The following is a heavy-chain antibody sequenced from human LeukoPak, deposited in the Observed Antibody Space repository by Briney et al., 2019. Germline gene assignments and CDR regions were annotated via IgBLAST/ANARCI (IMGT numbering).Heavy chain of an antibody. CDR1: GFTFSSYS. D-gene: IGHD1-26*01. V-gene: IGHV3-21*01. Sequence: PGGSLRLSCAASGFTFSSYSMNWVRQAPGKGLEWVSSISSCSSYIYYADSVKGRFTISRDNAKNSLYLQMNSLRAEDTAVYYCARGVGAIIWGQGTLVTVSS. CDR2: ISSCSSYI. CDR3: ARGVGAII. J-gene: IGHJ4*02.